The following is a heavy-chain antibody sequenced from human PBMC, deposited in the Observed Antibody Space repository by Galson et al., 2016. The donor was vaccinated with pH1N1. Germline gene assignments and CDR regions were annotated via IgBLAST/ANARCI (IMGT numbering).Heavy chain of an antibody. J-gene: IGHJ4*02. D-gene: IGHD6-19*01. CDR3: ARLGASVGGTTY. CDR2: VSTSNGNT. Sequence: SVKVSCKASGYTFTSYGISWVRQAPGQGLEFMGWVSTSNGNTNFAQKFQGRVTLTTDTSTSTAYMELRSLRSDDTAVYYCARLGASVGGTTYWGQGTLVTVSS. CDR1: GYTFTSYG. V-gene: IGHV1-18*01.